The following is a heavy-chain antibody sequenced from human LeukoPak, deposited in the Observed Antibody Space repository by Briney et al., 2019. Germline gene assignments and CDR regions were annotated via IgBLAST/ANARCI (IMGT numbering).Heavy chain of an antibody. J-gene: IGHJ5*02. D-gene: IGHD6-13*01. V-gene: IGHV3-9*01. CDR2: IIWNSGSI. CDR1: GFTFDDYS. Sequence: GRSLTLSCAASGFTFDDYSMHWVRQAPGEGLEWVSGIIWNSGSIGYTDSVKGRFTISRDNAKNSLYLQMDSLRAEDTALYYCAKDKDSSSWPSNWFDPWGQGTLVTVSS. CDR3: AKDKDSSSWPSNWFDP.